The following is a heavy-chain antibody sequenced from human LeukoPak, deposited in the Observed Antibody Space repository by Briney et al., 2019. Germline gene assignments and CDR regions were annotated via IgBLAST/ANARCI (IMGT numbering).Heavy chain of an antibody. CDR1: GGTFSSYA. Sequence: SVKVSCKASGGTFSSYAISWVRQAPGQGLEWMGGIIPIFGTANYAQKFQSRVTITTDESTSTAYMELSSLRSEDTAVYYCARIFYYDSSGYYTNHLDYWGQGTLVTVSS. V-gene: IGHV1-69*05. D-gene: IGHD3-22*01. J-gene: IGHJ4*02. CDR2: IIPIFGTA. CDR3: ARIFYYDSSGYYTNHLDY.